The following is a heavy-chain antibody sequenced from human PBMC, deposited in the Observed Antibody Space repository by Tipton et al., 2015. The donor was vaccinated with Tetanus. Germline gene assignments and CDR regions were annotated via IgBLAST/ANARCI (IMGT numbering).Heavy chain of an antibody. J-gene: IGHJ4*02. D-gene: IGHD5-12*01. V-gene: IGHV1-2*04. CDR3: ARVRGFDPSNLDY. CDR2: VNPDSGGT. Sequence: QLVQSGAEVKKPGASVKLSCKTSGYAFTGYYIHWVRQAPGQGLEWMGWVNPDSGGTNLALRFQGWVTMTSDTSSNTAYMEMSRLSSDDTAIYYCARVRGFDPSNLDYWGQGTVVTVSS. CDR1: GYAFTGYY.